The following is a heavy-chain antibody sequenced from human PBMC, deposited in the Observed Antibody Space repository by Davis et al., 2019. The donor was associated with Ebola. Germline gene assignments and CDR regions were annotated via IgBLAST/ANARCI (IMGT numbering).Heavy chain of an antibody. V-gene: IGHV3-23*01. CDR2: ISGSGGST. CDR3: AKDRDGWFGELYSFDY. Sequence: GGSLRLSCAASGFTFSNAWMNWVRQAPGKGLEWVSAISGSGGSTYYADSVKGRFTISRDNSKNTLYLQMNSLRAEDTAVYYCAKDRDGWFGELYSFDYWGQGTLVTVSS. CDR1: GFTFSNAW. D-gene: IGHD3-10*01. J-gene: IGHJ4*02.